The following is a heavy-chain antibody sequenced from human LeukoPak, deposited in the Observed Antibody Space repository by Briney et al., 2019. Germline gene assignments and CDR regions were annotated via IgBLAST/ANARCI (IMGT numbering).Heavy chain of an antibody. V-gene: IGHV4-34*01. J-gene: IGHJ4*02. CDR3: ARRGVVPAASFDY. D-gene: IGHD2-2*01. CDR2: INHSGST. Sequence: SETLSLTCAVYGGSLSGYYWSWIRQPPGKGLEWIGEINHSGSTNYNPSLKSRVTISVDTSKNQFSLKLSSMTAADTAVYYCARRGVVPAASFDYWGQGTLVTVSS. CDR1: GGSLSGYY.